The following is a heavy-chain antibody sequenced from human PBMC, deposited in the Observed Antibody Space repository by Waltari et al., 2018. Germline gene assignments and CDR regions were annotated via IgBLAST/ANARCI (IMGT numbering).Heavy chain of an antibody. CDR3: ARGGIAARSGAFDI. Sequence: QVQLQQWGAGLLKPSETLSLTCAVYGGSFSGYYWRWIRQPPGKGLEWIGEINHSGSTNYNPSLKSRVTISVDTSKNQFSLKLSSVTAADTAVYYCARGGIAARSGAFDIWGQGTMVTVSS. CDR2: INHSGST. CDR1: GGSFSGYY. V-gene: IGHV4-34*01. J-gene: IGHJ3*02. D-gene: IGHD6-6*01.